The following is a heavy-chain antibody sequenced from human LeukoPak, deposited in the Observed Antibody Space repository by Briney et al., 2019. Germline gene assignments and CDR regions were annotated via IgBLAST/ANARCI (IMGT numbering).Heavy chain of an antibody. CDR1: GYSFSTYW. V-gene: IGHV5-51*01. CDR2: IYPGYSDT. CDR3: ARLPIAVAAVFDH. J-gene: IGHJ4*02. D-gene: IGHD6-19*01. Sequence: GESLEISCTGSGYSFSTYWIGWVRQMPGKGLEWMGIIYPGYSDTRYSPSFQGQVTISADKSISTAYLHWSSLKASDTAMYYCARLPIAVAAVFDHWGQGTLVTVSS.